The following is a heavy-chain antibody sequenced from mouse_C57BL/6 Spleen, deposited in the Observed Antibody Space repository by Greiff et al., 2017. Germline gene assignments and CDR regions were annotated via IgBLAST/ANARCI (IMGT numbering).Heavy chain of an antibody. CDR3: ARGGFGNYPFDD. V-gene: IGHV1-55*01. Sequence: QVQLQQSGAELVKPGASVKMSCKASGYTFTSYWITWVKQRPGQGLEWIGDIYPGSGSTNYNEKFKSKATLTVDTSSSTAYMQLSSLTSEDSAVYYCARGGFGNYPFDDWGQGTTLTVSS. CDR2: IYPGSGST. J-gene: IGHJ2*01. D-gene: IGHD2-1*01. CDR1: GYTFTSYW.